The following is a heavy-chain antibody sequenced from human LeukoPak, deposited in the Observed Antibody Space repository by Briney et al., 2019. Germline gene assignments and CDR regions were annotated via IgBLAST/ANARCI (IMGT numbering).Heavy chain of an antibody. Sequence: ASVKVSCKVSGYTLTELSMHWVRQAPGKGREGRGGFDPEDGDTIYAQKFQGRVTMTEDTSTDTAYMELSSLRSEDTAVYYCATRGGQQLVFDYWGQGTLVTVSS. D-gene: IGHD6-13*01. V-gene: IGHV1-24*01. CDR3: ATRGGQQLVFDY. CDR1: GYTLTELS. J-gene: IGHJ4*02. CDR2: FDPEDGDT.